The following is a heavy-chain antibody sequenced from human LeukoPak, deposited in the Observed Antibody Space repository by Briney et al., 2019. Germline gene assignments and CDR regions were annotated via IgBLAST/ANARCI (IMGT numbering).Heavy chain of an antibody. V-gene: IGHV4-31*03. CDR1: GGSISSGGYY. Sequence: SETLSLTCTVSGGSISSGGYYWSWIRQHPGKGLEWIGYIYYSGSTYYNPSLKSRVTISVDTSKNQFSLKLSSVTAADTAVYYCARARPYYYYGMDVWGQGTTVTVSS. CDR3: ARARPYYYYGMDV. CDR2: IYYSGST. J-gene: IGHJ6*02.